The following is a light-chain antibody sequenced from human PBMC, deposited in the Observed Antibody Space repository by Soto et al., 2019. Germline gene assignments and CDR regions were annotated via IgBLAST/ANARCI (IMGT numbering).Light chain of an antibody. CDR2: DAS. CDR3: QQYDNLPIT. V-gene: IGKV1-33*01. CDR1: QDVSNY. J-gene: IGKJ5*01. Sequence: DIQMTQSPSSLSASVGDRVTITCQASQDVSNYLNWYQQKPGKAPKLLIYDASNLETGVLSRFSGSGSGTDFTFTTISLQPEDIATYYCQQYDNLPITFGQGTRLEIK.